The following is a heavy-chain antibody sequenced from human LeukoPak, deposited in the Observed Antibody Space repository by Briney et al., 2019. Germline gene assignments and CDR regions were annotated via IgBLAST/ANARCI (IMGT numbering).Heavy chain of an antibody. Sequence: ASVKVSCKTSGYTFTSYAISWVRQAPGQGLEWMGWISGHTGKTGFAQKFQGRVTLTTHTSTSTAYMELRSLRSDDTAVYYCARSYDIFHNYMDVWGKGTTVTVSS. CDR1: GYTFTSYA. V-gene: IGHV1-18*01. CDR3: ARSYDIFHNYMDV. J-gene: IGHJ6*03. CDR2: ISGHTGKT. D-gene: IGHD3-9*01.